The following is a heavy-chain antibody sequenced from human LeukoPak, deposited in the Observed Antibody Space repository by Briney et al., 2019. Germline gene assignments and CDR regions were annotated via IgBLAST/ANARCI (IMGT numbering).Heavy chain of an antibody. CDR2: INPNTGGT. V-gene: IGHV1-2*02. CDR1: GYTFTGYY. J-gene: IGHJ4*02. CDR3: ARTLYYGSGSYYNGADY. Sequence: ASVKVSCKASGYTFTGYYMHWVRQAPGQGLEWMGWINPNTGGTNYAQKFQGRVTMTRDTSISTAYMELSRLRSDDTAVYYCARTLYYGSGSYYNGADYWGQGTLVTVSS. D-gene: IGHD3-10*01.